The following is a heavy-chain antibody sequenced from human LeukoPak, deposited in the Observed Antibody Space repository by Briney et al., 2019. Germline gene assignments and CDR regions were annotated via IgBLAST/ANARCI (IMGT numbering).Heavy chain of an antibody. Sequence: PSETLSLTCTVSGGSISSYYWSWIRQPPGKGLEWIGYFFYSGSTNYNPSLKSRVTISVDTSKNQFSLKLSSVTAADTALYYCARGSGGYHSDHWGQGTLVTVSS. J-gene: IGHJ5*02. CDR1: GGSISSYY. V-gene: IGHV4-59*01. CDR3: ARGSGGYHSDH. CDR2: FFYSGST. D-gene: IGHD3-22*01.